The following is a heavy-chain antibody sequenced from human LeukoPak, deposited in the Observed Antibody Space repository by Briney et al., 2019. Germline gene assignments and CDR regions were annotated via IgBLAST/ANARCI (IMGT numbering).Heavy chain of an antibody. Sequence: PSETLSLTCTVSGGSISSYYWSWIRQPPGKGLEWIGYIYYSGSTNYNPSPKSRVTISVDTSKNQFSLKLSSVTAADTAVYYCARGRGYSYGFGGYYYGMDVWGQGTTVTVSS. CDR2: IYYSGST. CDR1: GGSISSYY. D-gene: IGHD5-18*01. CDR3: ARGRGYSYGFGGYYYGMDV. V-gene: IGHV4-59*01. J-gene: IGHJ6*02.